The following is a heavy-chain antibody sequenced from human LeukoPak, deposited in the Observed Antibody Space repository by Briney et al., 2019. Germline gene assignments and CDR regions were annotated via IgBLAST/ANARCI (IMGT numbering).Heavy chain of an antibody. CDR2: INTGGSST. CDR3: ARDQCTSTSCYGYNWFDP. CDR1: GFTFSSYG. J-gene: IGHJ5*02. V-gene: IGHV3-74*01. D-gene: IGHD2-2*01. Sequence: GGSLRLSCAASGFTFSSYGMHWVRQAPGKGLVWVSRINTGGSSTSYADSVKGRFTISRDNAKNTLYLQMNSLRGEDTAVYYCARDQCTSTSCYGYNWFDPWGQGTLVTVS.